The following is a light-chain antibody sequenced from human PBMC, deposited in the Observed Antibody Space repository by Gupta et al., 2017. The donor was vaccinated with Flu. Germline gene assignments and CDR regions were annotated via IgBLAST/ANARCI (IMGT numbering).Light chain of an antibody. Sequence: SYVLTQPPSVSVAPGQTARITCGGNNIGSKSVHWYQQKPGQAPVLVVHDDIDRPSGIPERISGSNSGNTATLTISRVEAGDEADYYCQVWDRSSDHGVFGGGTKLTVL. V-gene: IGLV3-21*02. CDR1: NIGSKS. J-gene: IGLJ3*02. CDR2: DDI. CDR3: QVWDRSSDHGV.